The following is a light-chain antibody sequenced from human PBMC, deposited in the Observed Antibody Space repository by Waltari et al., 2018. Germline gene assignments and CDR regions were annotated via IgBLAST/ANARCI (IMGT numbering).Light chain of an antibody. CDR1: SSDVGGYNY. Sequence: QSALTQPRSVSGSPGQSVTISCTVTSSDVGGYNYVSWYQQHPGKAPKLMIYDVSKRPSGVPDRFSGHKSGNTASLTISGLQAEDETDYYCCSYAGSYSWVFGGGTKLTVL. V-gene: IGLV2-11*01. J-gene: IGLJ3*02. CDR3: CSYAGSYSWV. CDR2: DVS.